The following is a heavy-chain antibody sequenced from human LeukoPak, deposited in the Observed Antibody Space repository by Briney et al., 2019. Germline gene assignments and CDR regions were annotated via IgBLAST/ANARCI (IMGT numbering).Heavy chain of an antibody. CDR2: INHSGST. CDR1: GGSFSGYY. CDR3: ARVGIVATISYYYYYMDV. Sequence: SSETLSLTCAVYGGSFSGYYWSWIRQPPGKGLEWIGEINHSGSTNYNPSLKSRVTISVDTSKNQFSLKLSSVTAADTAVYYCARVGIVATISYYYYYMDVWGKGTTVTVSS. J-gene: IGHJ6*03. D-gene: IGHD5-12*01. V-gene: IGHV4-34*01.